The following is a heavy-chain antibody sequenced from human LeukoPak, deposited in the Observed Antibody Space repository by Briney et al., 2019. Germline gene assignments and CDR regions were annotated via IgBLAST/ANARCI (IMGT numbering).Heavy chain of an antibody. Sequence: SSETLSLTCAVYGGSLSGYYWSWIRQPPGKGLEWIGEINHSGSTNYNPSLKSRVTISVDTSKNQFSLKLSSVTAADTAVYYCAVGPAVPAAIRNWFDPWGQGTLVTVSS. D-gene: IGHD2-2*01. CDR2: INHSGST. V-gene: IGHV4-34*01. J-gene: IGHJ5*02. CDR3: AVGPAVPAAIRNWFDP. CDR1: GGSLSGYY.